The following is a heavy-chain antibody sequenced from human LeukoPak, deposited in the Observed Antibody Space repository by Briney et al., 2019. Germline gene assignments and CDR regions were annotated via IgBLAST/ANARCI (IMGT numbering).Heavy chain of an antibody. Sequence: LETLSLTCAVSGYSISSGHYWGWIRQPPGKGLEWIGSFYHSGTTYYNPSLKSRVTISVDTSKNQFSLKLSSVTAADTAVYYCARDINYSSGWSLAFDYWGQGTLVTVSS. J-gene: IGHJ4*02. D-gene: IGHD6-19*01. CDR2: FYHSGTT. CDR3: ARDINYSSGWSLAFDY. CDR1: GYSISSGHY. V-gene: IGHV4-38-2*02.